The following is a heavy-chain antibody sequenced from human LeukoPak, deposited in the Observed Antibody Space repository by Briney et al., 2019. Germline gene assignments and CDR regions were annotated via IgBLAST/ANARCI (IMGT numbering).Heavy chain of an antibody. J-gene: IGHJ3*02. CDR3: ARGVPRYRAFDI. CDR2: IYYSGST. Sequence: PSETLSLTCTVSGGSISSSSYYWGWIRQPPGKGLEWIGSIYYSGSTYYNPSLKSRVTISVDTSKNQFSLKLSSVTAADTAVYYCARGVPRYRAFDIWGQGTMVTVSS. D-gene: IGHD1-26*01. CDR1: GGSISSSSYY. V-gene: IGHV4-39*07.